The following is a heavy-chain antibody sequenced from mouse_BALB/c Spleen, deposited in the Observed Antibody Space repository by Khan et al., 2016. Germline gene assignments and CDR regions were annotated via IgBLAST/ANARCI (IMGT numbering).Heavy chain of an antibody. V-gene: IGHV1S29*02. CDR2: IYPYNGGT. Sequence: EVQLQESGPELVKPGASVKISCKASGYTFTDYNMHWVKQSHGKSLEWIGYIYPYNGGTGYNQKFKSKATLTVDNSSSTAYMEFRSLTSEDSAVYDCARSNRWYFDVWGAGTTVTVSS. D-gene: IGHD2-5*01. CDR1: GYTFTDYN. CDR3: ARSNRWYFDV. J-gene: IGHJ1*01.